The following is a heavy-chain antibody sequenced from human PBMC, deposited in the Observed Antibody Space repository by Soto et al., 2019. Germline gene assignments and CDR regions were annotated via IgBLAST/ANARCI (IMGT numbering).Heavy chain of an antibody. CDR2: IGGSGDWT. CDR1: GFTFSNYA. J-gene: IGHJ6*02. Sequence: HPGGSLRLSCAASGFTFSNYAMSWVRQAPGKGLEWVSAIGGSGDWTYYADSVKGRFTISRDNSKNTVYLEMNSLRDEDTAVYYCAKRRGDHSNYSWGIDVWGQGTTVTVSS. V-gene: IGHV3-23*01. D-gene: IGHD4-4*01. CDR3: AKRRGDHSNYSWGIDV.